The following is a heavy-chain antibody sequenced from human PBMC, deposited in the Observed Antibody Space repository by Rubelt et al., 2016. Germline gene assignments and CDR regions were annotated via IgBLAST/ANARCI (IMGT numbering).Heavy chain of an antibody. J-gene: IGHJ4*02. D-gene: IGHD3-22*01. CDR2: LSSSGSYI. V-gene: IGHV3-21*01. Sequence: SLSSSGSYIYYADSVKGRFTISRDNAKNSLYLQMNSLRAEDTAVYYCARAVYYYDSSGYYSFDYWGQGTLVTVSS. CDR3: ARAVYYYDSSGYYSFDY.